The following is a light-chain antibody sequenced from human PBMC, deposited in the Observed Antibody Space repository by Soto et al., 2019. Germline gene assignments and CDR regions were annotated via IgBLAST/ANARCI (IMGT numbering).Light chain of an antibody. CDR2: GAS. CDR1: QSVTSSY. J-gene: IGKJ1*01. Sequence: EIVLTQSPGTVSFSPGERATLSCRASQSVTSSYLAWYQQKPGQAPRLLIYGASTRATGIPARFRGSGSGTEFTLTISSLQSEDFAVYYCQQYNNWPPWTFGQGTKVDIK. CDR3: QQYNNWPPWT. V-gene: IGKV3-15*01.